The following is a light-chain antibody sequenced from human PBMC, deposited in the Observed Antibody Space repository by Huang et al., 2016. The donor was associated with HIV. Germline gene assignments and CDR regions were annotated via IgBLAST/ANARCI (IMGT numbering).Light chain of an antibody. CDR2: SAS. CDR1: QSLLRSDGYDC. J-gene: IGKJ2*01. Sequence: DIVMTQSPLSLSVTPGEPASIPCRSTQSLLRSDGYDCLDWFLQKPGQSPQLLIYSASNRASGVPDMFSGTGSGANFTLRISRVESEDVGVYYCMQGLQTPRTFGQGTKLKIK. V-gene: IGKV2-28*01. CDR3: MQGLQTPRT.